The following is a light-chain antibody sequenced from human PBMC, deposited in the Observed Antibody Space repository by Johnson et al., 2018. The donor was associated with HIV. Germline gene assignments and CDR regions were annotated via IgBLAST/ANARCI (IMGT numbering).Light chain of an antibody. CDR1: SSNIGNNY. Sequence: HSVLTQPPSVSAAPGQKVTISCSGSSSNIGNNYVSWYQQLPGTSPKLLIYENKARPSGIPDRFSGSKSGTSATLGITGLQTGDEADYYCGTWDSSLSAGVFGTGTKVTVL. CDR2: ENK. J-gene: IGLJ1*01. CDR3: GTWDSSLSAGV. V-gene: IGLV1-51*01.